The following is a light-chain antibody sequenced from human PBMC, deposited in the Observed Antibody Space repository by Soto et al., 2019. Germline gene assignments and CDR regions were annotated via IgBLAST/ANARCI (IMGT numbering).Light chain of an antibody. CDR1: QSVGSY. CDR2: GAS. Sequence: EIVLTQSPATLSLSPGDRATLSCRASQSVGSYLAWYQQKPGQAPRLLIYGASNRATGIPARFSGSGSATDFTLTISSLEPEDFAVYYCQQRSNWPRTFGQGTKLEIK. V-gene: IGKV3-11*01. J-gene: IGKJ2*01. CDR3: QQRSNWPRT.